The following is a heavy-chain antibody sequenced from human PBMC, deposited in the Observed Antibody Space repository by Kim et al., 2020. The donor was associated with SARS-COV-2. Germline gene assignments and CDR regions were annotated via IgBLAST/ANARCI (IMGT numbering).Heavy chain of an antibody. CDR3: AKSQLLSPFDY. J-gene: IGHJ4*02. V-gene: IGHV3-23*01. Sequence: TYYADSVKGRFTISRDNSKNTLYLQMNSLRAEDTAVYYCAKSQLLSPFDYWGQGTLVTVSS. D-gene: IGHD2-2*01. CDR2: T.